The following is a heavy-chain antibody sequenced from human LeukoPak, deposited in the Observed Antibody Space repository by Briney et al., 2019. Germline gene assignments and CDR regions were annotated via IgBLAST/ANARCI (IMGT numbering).Heavy chain of an antibody. CDR1: GGSFSDYY. CDR2: IYTSGST. CDR3: ARDFSLYYGSGTLDY. V-gene: IGHV4-4*07. Sequence: SETLSLTCSVYGGSFSDYYWSWIRQPAGKGLEWIGRIYTSGSTNYNPSLKSRVTMSVDTSKNQFSLKLSSVTAADTAVYYCARDFSLYYGSGTLDYWGQGTLVTVSS. J-gene: IGHJ4*02. D-gene: IGHD3-10*01.